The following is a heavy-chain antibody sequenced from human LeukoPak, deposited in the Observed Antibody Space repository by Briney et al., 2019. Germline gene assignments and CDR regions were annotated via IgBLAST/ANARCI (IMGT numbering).Heavy chain of an antibody. CDR2: IYYSGST. D-gene: IGHD3-10*01. Sequence: TSETLSLTCTVSGGSISSYYWSWIRQPPGKGLEWIGYIYYSGSTSYNPSLKSRVTMSIDTSKNQFSLKLSSVTAADKAIYYCARDAKYYFGSRTYFFFEYWGQGTLLTVSS. CDR1: GGSISSYY. J-gene: IGHJ4*02. V-gene: IGHV4-59*12. CDR3: ARDAKYYFGSRTYFFFEY.